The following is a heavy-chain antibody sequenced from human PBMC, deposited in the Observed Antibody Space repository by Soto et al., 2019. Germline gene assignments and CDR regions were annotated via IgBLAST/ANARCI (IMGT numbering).Heavy chain of an antibody. CDR2: INPNSGGT. J-gene: IGHJ4*02. V-gene: IGHV1-2*04. CDR1: GYTFTGYY. CDR3: ARLGPLWNQHYYFDY. D-gene: IGHD1-1*01. Sequence: QVQLVQSGAEVKKPGASVKVSCKASGYTFTGYYMHWVRQAPGQGLEWMGWINPNSGGTNYAQKFQGWVTMTRDTSISTAYMELSRLRSDDTAVYYCARLGPLWNQHYYFDYWGQGTLVTVSS.